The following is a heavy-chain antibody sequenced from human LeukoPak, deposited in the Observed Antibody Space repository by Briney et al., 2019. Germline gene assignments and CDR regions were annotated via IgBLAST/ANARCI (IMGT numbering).Heavy chain of an antibody. D-gene: IGHD2-2*01. CDR3: ARGRYCSSTSCYYNWFDP. CDR1: GGSISSYY. Sequence: SETLSLTCTVSGGSISSYYWSWIRQPAGKGPEWIGRIYTSGSTNYNPSLKSRVTMSVDTSKNQFSLKLSSVTAADTAVYYCARGRYCSSTSCYYNWFDPWGQGTLVTVSS. J-gene: IGHJ5*02. V-gene: IGHV4-4*07. CDR2: IYTSGST.